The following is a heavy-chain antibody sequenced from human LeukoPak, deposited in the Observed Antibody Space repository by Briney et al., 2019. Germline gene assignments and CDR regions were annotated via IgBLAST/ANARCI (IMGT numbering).Heavy chain of an antibody. Sequence: GGSLRLSCAASGLTFSSYSMNWVRQAPGQGLEWVSSISSSSSYIYYADSVKGRFTISRDNAKNSLYLQMNSLRAEDTAVYYCARLYSYGFFDYWGQGTLVTVSS. CDR2: ISSSSSYI. CDR3: ARLYSYGFFDY. D-gene: IGHD5-18*01. J-gene: IGHJ4*02. V-gene: IGHV3-21*01. CDR1: GLTFSSYS.